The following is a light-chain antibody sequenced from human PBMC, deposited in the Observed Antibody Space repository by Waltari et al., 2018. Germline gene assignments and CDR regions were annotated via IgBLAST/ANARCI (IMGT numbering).Light chain of an antibody. V-gene: IGKV3-11*01. J-gene: IGKJ4*01. CDR2: DSS. CDR3: QQHNNWPLN. Sequence: EIVLTQSPGTLSLSPGETATLSCRASQNIATYLAWFQQRPGQAPRLLIYDSSNRAPGIPARFSGSGSGTDFTLTITSLEAEDFGIYYCQQHNNWPLNFGGGTKLEIK. CDR1: QNIATY.